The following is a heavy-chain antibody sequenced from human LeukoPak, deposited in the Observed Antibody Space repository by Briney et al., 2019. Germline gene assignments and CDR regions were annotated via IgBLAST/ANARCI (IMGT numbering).Heavy chain of an antibody. CDR1: GFTFSSYA. V-gene: IGHV3-23*01. CDR3: AKDDSSSWFNFDY. J-gene: IGHJ4*02. CDR2: ISGSGGST. D-gene: IGHD6-13*01. Sequence: GGSLRLSCAASGFTFSSYAMSWVRQAPGKGLEWVSAISGSGGSTYYADSVKGRFTISRDISKNTLYLQMNSLRAEDTAVYYCAKDDSSSWFNFDYWGQGTLVTVSS.